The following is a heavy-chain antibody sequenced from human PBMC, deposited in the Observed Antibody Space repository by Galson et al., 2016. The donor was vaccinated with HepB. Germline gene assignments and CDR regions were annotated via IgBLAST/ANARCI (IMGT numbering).Heavy chain of an antibody. Sequence: SVKVSCKASGYTFPNYYIHWVRQAPGQGPEWMGIFNPSGGSTSYAHKFLGRVTMTRDTSTSTVYMELSSLTSEDTAVYYCTREAGSIAARLYVMDVWGPGTTVTVSS. CDR3: TREAGSIAARLYVMDV. D-gene: IGHD6-6*01. CDR1: GYTFPNYY. CDR2: FNPSGGST. J-gene: IGHJ6*02. V-gene: IGHV1-46*01.